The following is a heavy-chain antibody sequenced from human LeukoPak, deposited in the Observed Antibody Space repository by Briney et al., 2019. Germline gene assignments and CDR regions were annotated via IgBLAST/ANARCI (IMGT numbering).Heavy chain of an antibody. V-gene: IGHV1-46*01. CDR2: INPSGGST. CDR1: GYTFTGYY. D-gene: IGHD3-10*01. CDR3: ARGSGYGSGSYDKYYFDY. Sequence: ASVKVSCKASGYTFTGYYMHWVRQAPGQGLEWMGIINPSGGSTSYAQKFQGRVTMTRDTSTSTVYMELSSLRSEDTAVYYCARGSGYGSGSYDKYYFDYWGQGTLVTVSS. J-gene: IGHJ4*02.